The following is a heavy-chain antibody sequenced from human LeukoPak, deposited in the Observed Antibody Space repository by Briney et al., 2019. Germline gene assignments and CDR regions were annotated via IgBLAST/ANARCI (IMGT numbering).Heavy chain of an antibody. Sequence: SETLSLTCAVYGGSFSGYYWSWIRQPPGKGLEWIGEINHSGSTNYNPSLKSRATISVDTSKNQFSLKLSSVTAADTAVYYCARGLRTGTTGERAFDIWGQGTMVTVSS. V-gene: IGHV4-34*01. CDR2: INHSGST. CDR1: GGSFSGYY. CDR3: ARGLRTGTTGERAFDI. J-gene: IGHJ3*02. D-gene: IGHD1-1*01.